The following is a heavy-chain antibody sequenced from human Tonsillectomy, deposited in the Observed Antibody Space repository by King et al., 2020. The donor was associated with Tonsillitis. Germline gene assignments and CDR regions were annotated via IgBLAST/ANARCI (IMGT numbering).Heavy chain of an antibody. Sequence: VQLVESGGGVVQPGRSLRLSCAASGFTFSSYAMHWVRQAPGKGLEWVAVISYDGTNKYYADSVKGRFTISRDNSKNTLYLQMNSLRAEDTAVYYCARVGVTYCSSTSCYPDYWGQGTLVTVSS. CDR1: GFTFSSYA. J-gene: IGHJ4*02. D-gene: IGHD2-2*01. CDR3: ARVGVTYCSSTSCYPDY. CDR2: ISYDGTNK. V-gene: IGHV3-30-3*01.